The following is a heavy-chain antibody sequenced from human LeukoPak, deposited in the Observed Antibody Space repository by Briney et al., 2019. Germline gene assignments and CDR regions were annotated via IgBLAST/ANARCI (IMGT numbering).Heavy chain of an antibody. CDR2: INHSGST. V-gene: IGHV4-34*01. CDR3: ARVYPNYYDSSGYSSYFDY. CDR1: GGSFSGYY. J-gene: IGHJ4*02. Sequence: PSETLSLTCAVYGGSFSGYYWSWIRQPPGKGLEWIGEINHSGSTNYNPSLKSRVTISVDTSKNQFSLKLSSVTAADTAVYYCARVYPNYYDSSGYSSYFDYWGQGTLVTVSS. D-gene: IGHD3-22*01.